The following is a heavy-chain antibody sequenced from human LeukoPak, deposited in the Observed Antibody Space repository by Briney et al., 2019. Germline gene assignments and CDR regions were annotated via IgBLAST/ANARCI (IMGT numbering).Heavy chain of an antibody. CDR1: GFTFSDYW. D-gene: IGHD4-23*01. CDR2: IKRDGSEK. Sequence: GGSLRLSCAASGFTFSDYWMSWVRQPPGKGLEWVANIKRDGSEKYYVDSVKGRFTISRDNAKNSLYLQMNSLTAEDTAVYYCARGRRPSIYGGLDSWGQGTLVTVSS. V-gene: IGHV3-7*01. J-gene: IGHJ5*02. CDR3: ARGRRPSIYGGLDS.